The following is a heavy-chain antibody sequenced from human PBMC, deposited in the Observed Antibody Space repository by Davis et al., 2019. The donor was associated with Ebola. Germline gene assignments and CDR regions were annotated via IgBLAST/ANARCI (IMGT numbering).Heavy chain of an antibody. D-gene: IGHD6-19*01. J-gene: IGHJ4*02. CDR1: GFTFSSYA. CDR3: AKDSSIAVAGTGLGYFDY. CDR2: ISGSGGST. V-gene: IGHV3-23*01. Sequence: PGRSLKISCAASGFTFSSYAMSWVRQAPGKGLEWVSAISGSGGSTYYADSVKGRFTIPRDNSKNTLYLQMNSLRAEDTAVYYCAKDSSIAVAGTGLGYFDYWGQGTLVTVSS.